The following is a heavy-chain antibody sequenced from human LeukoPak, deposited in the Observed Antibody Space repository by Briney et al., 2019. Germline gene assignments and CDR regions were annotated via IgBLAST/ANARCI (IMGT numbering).Heavy chain of an antibody. CDR1: GYTFTGYY. V-gene: IGHV1-2*02. D-gene: IGHD1-1*01. CDR3: VRDLRGKDDF. CDR2: INPNSYGT. J-gene: IGHJ4*02. Sequence: ASVKFSCKASGYTFTGYYLHWVRQAPGQGLQWIGWINPNSYGTKYAQKFQDRGTMTRDTSTNTAYMELSGLTSDDTAIYYCVRDLRGKDDFWGQGTLVTVSS.